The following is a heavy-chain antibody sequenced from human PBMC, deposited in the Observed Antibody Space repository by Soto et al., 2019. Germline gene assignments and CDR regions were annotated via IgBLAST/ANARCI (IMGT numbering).Heavy chain of an antibody. D-gene: IGHD2-8*01. J-gene: IGHJ4*02. Sequence: SLRLSCAASGFPFDDYGMTWVRQAPGKGLEWVSTISESGGSTYYADSVKGRFTISRDNSKNTLYLQMNSLRVEDTAVYYCAKELMYYFDYWGQGTLVTVSS. CDR1: GFPFDDYG. CDR3: AKELMYYFDY. V-gene: IGHV3-23*01. CDR2: ISESGGST.